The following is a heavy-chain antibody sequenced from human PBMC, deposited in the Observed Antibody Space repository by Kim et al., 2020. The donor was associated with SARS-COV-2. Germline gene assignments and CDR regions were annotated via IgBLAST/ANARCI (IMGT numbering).Heavy chain of an antibody. CDR1: GFTFSSDW. J-gene: IGHJ4*02. Sequence: GGSLRLSCAGSGFTFSSDWMHWVRQAPGKGLEWVSRINTDGSFTTNADSVKGRFTISRDNAKNTLYLQMNSLRAEDTAVYYCARFGSDWSLSSWGQGTLVTVSS. CDR2: INTDGSFT. CDR3: ARFGSDWSLSS. V-gene: IGHV3-74*01. D-gene: IGHD6-19*01.